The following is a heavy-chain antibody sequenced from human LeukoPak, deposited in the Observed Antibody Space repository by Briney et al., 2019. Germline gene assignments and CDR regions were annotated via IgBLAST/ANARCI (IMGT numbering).Heavy chain of an antibody. CDR3: ARVGPYYDNSKGYFDL. CDR2: ISGYDDNT. J-gene: IGHJ2*01. Sequence: ASVKVSCKASGYTFTSYGIGWVRQAPGQGFEWMGWISGYDDNTNYAQKLQGRVTMTRDTSTSTVYMELSSLRSEDTAVYYCARVGPYYDNSKGYFDLWGRGTLVTVSS. D-gene: IGHD3-22*01. V-gene: IGHV1-18*01. CDR1: GYTFTSYG.